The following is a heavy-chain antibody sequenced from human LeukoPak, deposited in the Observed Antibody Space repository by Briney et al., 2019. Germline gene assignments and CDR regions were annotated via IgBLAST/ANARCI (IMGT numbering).Heavy chain of an antibody. J-gene: IGHJ3*02. CDR2: INPNSGGT. V-gene: IGHV1-2*04. Sequence: ASVKVSCKASGYTFTGYYMHWVRQAPGQGLEWMGWINPNSGGTNYAQKFQGWVTMTRDTSISTAYMELSRLRSDDTAVYYCARVRKGPSDAFDIWGQGTMVTVSS. CDR1: GYTFTGYY. CDR3: ARVRKGPSDAFDI.